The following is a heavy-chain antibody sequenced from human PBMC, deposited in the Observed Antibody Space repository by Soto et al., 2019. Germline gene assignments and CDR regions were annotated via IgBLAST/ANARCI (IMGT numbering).Heavy chain of an antibody. D-gene: IGHD3-3*01. CDR2: IYYSGST. CDR1: GGSISSSSYY. CDR3: ARLVDFWSVYGPHHYYMDV. Sequence: SETLSLTCTVSGGSISSSSYYWCWIRHPPGKGLEWIGSIYYSGSTYYNPSLKSRVTISVDTTKNQFSLKLSSVTAAATAVYYCARLVDFWSVYGPHHYYMDVWGKGTTGTVFS. J-gene: IGHJ6*03. V-gene: IGHV4-39*01.